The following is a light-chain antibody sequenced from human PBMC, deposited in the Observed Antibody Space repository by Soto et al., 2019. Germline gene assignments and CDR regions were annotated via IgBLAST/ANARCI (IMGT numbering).Light chain of an antibody. V-gene: IGKV1-5*03. CDR2: KAS. CDR3: QQYGSSPRVT. CDR1: QSVSTL. Sequence: DVQMTQSPSTLSASVGERVTITCRASQSVSTLLAWYQQKPGKAPKLLIYKASSLESGVPSRFSGSGSGPDFTLTISRLEPEDFAVYYCQQYGSSPRVTFGQGTRLEIK. J-gene: IGKJ5*01.